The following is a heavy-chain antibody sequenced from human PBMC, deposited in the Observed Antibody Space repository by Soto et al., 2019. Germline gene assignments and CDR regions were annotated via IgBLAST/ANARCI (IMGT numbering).Heavy chain of an antibody. Sequence: QVQLVQPGAEVKKPGASVKVSCQTSGFNFSTYSFNWVRQAAGQGPEWMGWLNPRNGKTGYVQKFRGRVTMTRDTSIPIVYLELSRLTSEDTAIDFCAREMGTSMVDYWGQGTLVTVSS. CDR2: LNPRNGKT. CDR3: AREMGTSMVDY. J-gene: IGHJ4*02. CDR1: GFNFSTYS. V-gene: IGHV1-8*01. D-gene: IGHD5-18*01.